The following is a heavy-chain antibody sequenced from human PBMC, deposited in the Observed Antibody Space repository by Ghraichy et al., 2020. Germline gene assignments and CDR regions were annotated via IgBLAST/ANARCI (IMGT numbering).Heavy chain of an antibody. D-gene: IGHD5-24*01. J-gene: IGHJ4*02. CDR1: GFTFSSYG. Sequence: LSLTCAASGFTFSSYGMQWVRQAPGKGLEWVAVISYDGKIKYYADSVKGRFTISRDNSKNTLYLQMNSLRVDDTAVYYCAKEGSAMASHYFDYWGQGTLVTVSS. V-gene: IGHV3-30*18. CDR3: AKEGSAMASHYFDY. CDR2: ISYDGKIK.